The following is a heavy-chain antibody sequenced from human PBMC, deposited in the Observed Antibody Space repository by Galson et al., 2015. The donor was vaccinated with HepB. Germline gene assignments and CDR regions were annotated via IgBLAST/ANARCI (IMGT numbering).Heavy chain of an antibody. Sequence: SETLSLTCTVSGGSISSYYWSWIRQPPGKGLEWIGYIYYSGSTNYNPSLKSRVTISVDTSKNQFSLKLSSVTAADTAVYYCARHVSSSSWDPLAFDIWGQGTMVTVSS. CDR1: GGSISSYY. V-gene: IGHV4-59*08. D-gene: IGHD6-13*01. CDR2: IYYSGST. J-gene: IGHJ3*02. CDR3: ARHVSSSSWDPLAFDI.